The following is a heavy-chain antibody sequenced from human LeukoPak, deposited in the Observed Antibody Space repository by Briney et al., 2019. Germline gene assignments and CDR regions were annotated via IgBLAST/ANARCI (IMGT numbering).Heavy chain of an antibody. CDR2: IIPIYGRA. CDR3: ACGSAIGVVIVDY. J-gene: IGHJ4*02. V-gene: IGHV1-69*13. D-gene: IGHD3-22*01. CDR1: VGTFSSYA. Sequence: ASVTVSRKGSVGTFSSYAFNWVRQPPGQGLEWMGRIIPIYGRANYAHKFQDRLIITADEYTSTAYMELRRLRSEDTAVYYCACGSAIGVVIVDYWGQGTLVTVSS.